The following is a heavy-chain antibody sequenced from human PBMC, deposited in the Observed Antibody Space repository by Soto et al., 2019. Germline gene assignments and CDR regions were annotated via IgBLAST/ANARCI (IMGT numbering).Heavy chain of an antibody. CDR1: GFTFSSYD. CDR2: IGTAGDT. CDR3: ARANAGLYYLDY. D-gene: IGHD6-13*01. J-gene: IGHJ4*02. Sequence: PGGSLRLSCAVSGFTFSSYDMHWVRQVTGKGLEWVSAIGTAGDTYYPGSVKGRFTISRENAKNSLYLQMNSLRAGDTAVYYCARANAGLYYLDYWGQRTLVTVSS. V-gene: IGHV3-13*01.